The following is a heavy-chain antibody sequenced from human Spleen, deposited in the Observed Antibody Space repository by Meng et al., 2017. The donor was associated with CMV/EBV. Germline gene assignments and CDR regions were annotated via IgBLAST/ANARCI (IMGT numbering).Heavy chain of an antibody. CDR1: FSGYY. V-gene: IGHV4-34*01. CDR2: INHSGST. CDR3: AREDGRYCSSTSCYRRGWFDP. D-gene: IGHD2-2*02. J-gene: IGHJ5*02. Sequence: FSGYYWSWIRQPQGKGLEWIGEINHSGSTNYNPSLKSRVTISVDTSKNQFSLKLSSVTAADTAVYYCAREDGRYCSSTSCYRRGWFDPWGQGTLVTVSS.